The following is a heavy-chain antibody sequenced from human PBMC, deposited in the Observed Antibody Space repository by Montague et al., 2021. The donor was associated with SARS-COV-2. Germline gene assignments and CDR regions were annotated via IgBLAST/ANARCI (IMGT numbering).Heavy chain of an antibody. CDR3: ARSVVGGTYRHTRWFDP. CDR1: GGSISGYY. D-gene: IGHD3-16*02. Sequence: SETLSLTCTVSGGSISGYYWSWIRQPPGRGLEWIGYIYYTGSTNYNPSFYSRASMSVDTSKNQFSLKLRSATAADTAVYYCARSVVGGTYRHTRWFDPWGQGTLVTVFS. CDR2: IYYTGST. J-gene: IGHJ5*02. V-gene: IGHV4-59*13.